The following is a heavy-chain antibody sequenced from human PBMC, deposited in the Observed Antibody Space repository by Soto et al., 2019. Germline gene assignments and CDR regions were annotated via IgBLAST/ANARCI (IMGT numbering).Heavy chain of an antibody. J-gene: IGHJ4*02. V-gene: IGHV2-5*02. Sequence: QITLKESGPTLVKPTQTLTLTCTFSGFSLSTSGVGVGWIRQPPGKALEWLALIYWDDDKRYSPSLKSMLTIPKETSKNQVVLTMTNMDPVDTATYYCARYDSPLIRFDYWGQGTLVTVSS. CDR1: GFSLSTSGVG. CDR3: ARYDSPLIRFDY. CDR2: IYWDDDK. D-gene: IGHD3-22*01.